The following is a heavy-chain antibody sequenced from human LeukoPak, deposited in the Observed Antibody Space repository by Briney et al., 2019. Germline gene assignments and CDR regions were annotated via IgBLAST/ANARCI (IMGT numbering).Heavy chain of an antibody. D-gene: IGHD4-23*01. CDR2: IYYSGST. CDR1: GGSISSSSYY. CDR3: ARGDYGGKGGLWDY. J-gene: IGHJ4*02. V-gene: IGHV4-39*07. Sequence: SETLSLTCTVSGGSISSSSYYWGWIRQPPGKGLEWIGSIYYSGSTYYNPSLKSRVTISVDTSKNQFSLTLSSVTAADTAVYYCARGDYGGKGGLWDYWGQGTLVTVSS.